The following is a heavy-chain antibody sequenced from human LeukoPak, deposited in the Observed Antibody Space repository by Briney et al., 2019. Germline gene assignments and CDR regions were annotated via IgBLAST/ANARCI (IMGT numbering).Heavy chain of an antibody. CDR1: GFTFSNYA. CDR3: ARGEGYYAPWDY. D-gene: IGHD3-3*01. V-gene: IGHV3-23*01. Sequence: PGGSLRLSCAASGFTFSNYAMSWVRQAPGKGLEWVSAITGSGGNTYYADSVKGRFTISRDDSKNTVFLQMNSLRAEDTAVYYCARGEGYYAPWDYWGQGTLVTVSS. J-gene: IGHJ4*02. CDR2: ITGSGGNT.